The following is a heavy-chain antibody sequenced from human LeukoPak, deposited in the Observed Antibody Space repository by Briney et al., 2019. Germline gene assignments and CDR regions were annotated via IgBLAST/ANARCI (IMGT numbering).Heavy chain of an antibody. Sequence: PSETLSLTCTVSGGSISSHYWSWIRQPPGKGLEWIGYIYYSGSTNYNPSLKSRVTISIDTSKNHFSLKLSSVTAADTAVYYCARWMGLYTSSSQFGYWGQGTLVAVSS. D-gene: IGHD6-6*01. J-gene: IGHJ4*02. CDR3: ARWMGLYTSSSQFGY. CDR2: IYYSGST. V-gene: IGHV4-59*11. CDR1: GGSISSHY.